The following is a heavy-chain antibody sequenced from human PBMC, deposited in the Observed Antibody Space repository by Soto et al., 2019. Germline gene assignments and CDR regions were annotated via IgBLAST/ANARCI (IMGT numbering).Heavy chain of an antibody. CDR2: IYYSGST. V-gene: IGHV4-39*01. CDR3: ARLWIQLWRHPYYFDH. Sequence: SETLSLACTVSGGSISSSSYYWGWIRQPPGKGLEWIGSIYYSGSTYYNPSLKSRVTISVDTSKNQFSLKLSSVTAADTAVYYCARLWIQLWRHPYYFDHWGQGTLVTVS. D-gene: IGHD5-18*01. J-gene: IGHJ4*02. CDR1: GGSISSSSYY.